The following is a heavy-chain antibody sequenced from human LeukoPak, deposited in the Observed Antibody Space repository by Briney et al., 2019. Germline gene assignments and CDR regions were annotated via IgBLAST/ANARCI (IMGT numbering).Heavy chain of an antibody. CDR1: GGSFSGYY. J-gene: IGHJ4*02. CDR3: ARETYYYDSNEDY. V-gene: IGHV4-34*01. CDR2: INHSGST. D-gene: IGHD3-22*01. Sequence: SETLSLTCAVYGGSFSGYYWSWIRQPPGKGLEWIGEINHSGSTNYNPSLKSRVTISVDTSKNQFSLKLSSVTAADTAVYYCARETYYYDSNEDYWGQGTLVTVSS.